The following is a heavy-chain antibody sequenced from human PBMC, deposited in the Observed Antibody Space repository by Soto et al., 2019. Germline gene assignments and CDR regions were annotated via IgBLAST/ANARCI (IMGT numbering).Heavy chain of an antibody. J-gene: IGHJ5*02. V-gene: IGHV1-46*03. Sequence: QVQLVQSGAEVKKPGASVKVSCKASGYTFTSYYMHWVRQAPGQGLEWMGIINASGGSAIYAQKFQGRVTMTRDTSTSTVYMELSSLRSEDTAVYYCTRGIAAAGTAWFDPWGQGTLVTVSS. CDR3: TRGIAAAGTAWFDP. CDR2: INASGGSA. CDR1: GYTFTSYY. D-gene: IGHD6-13*01.